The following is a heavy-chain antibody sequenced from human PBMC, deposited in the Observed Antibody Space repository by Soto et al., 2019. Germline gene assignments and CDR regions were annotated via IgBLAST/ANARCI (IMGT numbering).Heavy chain of an antibody. J-gene: IGHJ4*02. CDR1: GGSISSYY. CDR2: IYYSGST. CDR3: ARYSSWFDFDY. D-gene: IGHD6-13*01. Sequence: SETLSLTCTVSGGSISSYYWSWIRQPPGKGLEWIGYIYYSGSTNYNPSLKSRVTISVDTSKNQFSLKLSSVTAADTAVYYCARYSSWFDFDYWGQGTLVTVAS. V-gene: IGHV4-59*01.